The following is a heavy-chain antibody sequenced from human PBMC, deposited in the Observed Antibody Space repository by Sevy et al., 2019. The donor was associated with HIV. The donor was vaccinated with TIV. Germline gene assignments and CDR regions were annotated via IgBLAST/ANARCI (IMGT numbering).Heavy chain of an antibody. CDR3: ARDGRGISAFDI. CDR2: ISGNGENT. J-gene: IGHJ3*02. D-gene: IGHD3-3*02. V-gene: IGHV3-23*01. Sequence: GGSLRLSCAASEFTFSSHAVSWVRQAPGKGLEWVSAISGNGENTHYADSVRGRFTISRDNFKNTLYLHMSTLRAEDTDLYYGARDGRGISAFDIWGQGTMVTVSS. CDR1: EFTFSSHA.